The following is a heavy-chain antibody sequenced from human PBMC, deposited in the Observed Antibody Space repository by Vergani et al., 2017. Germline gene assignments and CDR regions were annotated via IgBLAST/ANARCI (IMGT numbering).Heavy chain of an antibody. V-gene: IGHV4-59*12. CDR1: GGSISSYY. D-gene: IGHD6-13*01. CDR2: INHSGST. CDR3: ARVVKQQLVRWFDP. J-gene: IGHJ5*02. Sequence: QLQLQESGPGLVKPSETLSLTCTVSGGSISSYYWSWIRQPPGKGLEWIGEINHSGSTNYNPSLKSRVTISVDTSKNQFSLKLSSVTAADTAVYYCARVVKQQLVRWFDPWGQGTLVTVSS.